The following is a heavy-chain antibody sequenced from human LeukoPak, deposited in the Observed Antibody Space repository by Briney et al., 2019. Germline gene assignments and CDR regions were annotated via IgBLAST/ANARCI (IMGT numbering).Heavy chain of an antibody. D-gene: IGHD3-10*01. CDR3: ARGLMVRGLPI. Sequence: PSETLSLTCAVYGGSFSGYYWSWIRQPPGKGLEWVGEINHSGSTNYNPSLKSRVTISVDTSKNQFSLKLSSVTAADTAVYYCARGLMVRGLPIWGQGTMVTASS. J-gene: IGHJ3*02. CDR2: INHSGST. V-gene: IGHV4-34*01. CDR1: GGSFSGYY.